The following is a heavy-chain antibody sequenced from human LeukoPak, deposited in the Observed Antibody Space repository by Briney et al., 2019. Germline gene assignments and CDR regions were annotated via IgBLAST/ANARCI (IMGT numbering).Heavy chain of an antibody. Sequence: GGSLRLSCAASGFTFSNYGMHWVRQAPGKGLEWVAFMRYDGSNKYYADSVKGRFTISRDNSKNTLYLQMNSLRAEDTAVYYCAKGERFDFNYYYYMDVWGKGTTVTVSS. D-gene: IGHD3-3*01. J-gene: IGHJ6*03. CDR3: AKGERFDFNYYYYMDV. CDR1: GFTFSNYG. V-gene: IGHV3-30*02. CDR2: MRYDGSNK.